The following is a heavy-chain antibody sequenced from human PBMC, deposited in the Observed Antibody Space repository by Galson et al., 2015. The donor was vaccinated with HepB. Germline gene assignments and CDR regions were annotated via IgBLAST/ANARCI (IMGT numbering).Heavy chain of an antibody. CDR3: ARDPGYDSSGYSEEAEYFQH. D-gene: IGHD3-22*01. V-gene: IGHV4-39*07. J-gene: IGHJ1*01. CDR1: GGSISSSSYY. CDR2: IYYSGST. Sequence: ETLSLTCTVSGGSISSSSYYWGWIRQPPGKGLEWIGSIYYSGSTYYNPSLKSRVTISVDTSKNQFSLKLSSVTAADTAVYYCARDPGYDSSGYSEEAEYFQHWGQGTLVTVSS.